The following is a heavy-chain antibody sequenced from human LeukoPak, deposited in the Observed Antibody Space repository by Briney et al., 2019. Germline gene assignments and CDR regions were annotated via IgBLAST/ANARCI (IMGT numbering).Heavy chain of an antibody. CDR2: FYTSGNT. CDR3: ARVSSSWYQDWYFDL. V-gene: IGHV4-61*02. D-gene: IGHD6-13*01. CDR1: GGPISSGNNY. Sequence: SQTLSLTCTVSGGPISSGNNYWSWIRQPAGKELEWIGRFYTSGNTNYKPSLKSRVTMSVDTSKNQFSLKLSSVTAADTAVYYCARVSSSWYQDWYFDLWGRGTLVTVSS. J-gene: IGHJ2*01.